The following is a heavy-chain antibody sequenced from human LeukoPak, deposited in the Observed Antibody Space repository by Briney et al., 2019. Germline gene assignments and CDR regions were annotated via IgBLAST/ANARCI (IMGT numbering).Heavy chain of an antibody. J-gene: IGHJ6*03. D-gene: IGHD3-9*01. Sequence: PSETLSLTCTVSGDSISSYYWSWIRQPPGKGLEWIGYIYYSRSTNYNPSLKSRVTISVDTSKNQFSLKLSSVTAADTAVYYCARAESYYDILTGYPDLYYYYMDVWGKGTTVTVSS. CDR2: IYYSRST. CDR3: ARAESYYDILTGYPDLYYYYMDV. V-gene: IGHV4-59*01. CDR1: GDSISSYY.